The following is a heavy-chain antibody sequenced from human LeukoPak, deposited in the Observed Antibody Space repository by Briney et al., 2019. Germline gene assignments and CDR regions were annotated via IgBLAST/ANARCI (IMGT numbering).Heavy chain of an antibody. J-gene: IGHJ3*02. Sequence: PSETLSLTCTVSGGSISSYYWSWIRQPPGKGLEWIGYIYYSGSTNYNPSLKSRVTISVDTSKNQFSLKLSSVTAADTAVYYCARDRYVDTDIGGQGTRVTVSS. CDR1: GGSISSYY. CDR3: ARDRYVDTDI. V-gene: IGHV4-59*01. CDR2: IYYSGST. D-gene: IGHD5-18*01.